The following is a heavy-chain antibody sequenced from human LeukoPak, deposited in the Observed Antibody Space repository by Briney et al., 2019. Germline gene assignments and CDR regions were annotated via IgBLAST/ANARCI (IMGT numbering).Heavy chain of an antibody. CDR2: IYASGST. J-gene: IGHJ4*02. D-gene: IGHD6-19*01. CDR3: AKVGGWYGSFYFDY. Sequence: PSETLSLTCTVSGVSISGYYWSWIRQPAGKGLEWIGRIYASGSTNYNPSVKSRVTISVDKSKSQFSLNLSSVTAADTAVYYCAKVGGWYGSFYFDYWGQGTLVTVSS. V-gene: IGHV4-4*07. CDR1: GVSISGYY.